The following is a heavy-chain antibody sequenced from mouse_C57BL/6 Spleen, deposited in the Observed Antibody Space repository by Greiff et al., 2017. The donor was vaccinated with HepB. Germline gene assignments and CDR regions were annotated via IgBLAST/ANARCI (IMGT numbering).Heavy chain of an antibody. Sequence: EVKLQESGGGLVKPGGSLKLSCAASGFTFSSYAMSWVRQTPEKRLEWVATISDGGSYTYYPDNVKGRFTISRDNAKNNLYLQMSHLKSEDTAMYYCARDRNDGYFDYWGQGTTLTVSS. CDR3: ARDRNDGYFDY. J-gene: IGHJ2*01. D-gene: IGHD2-3*01. CDR2: ISDGGSYT. V-gene: IGHV5-4*01. CDR1: GFTFSSYA.